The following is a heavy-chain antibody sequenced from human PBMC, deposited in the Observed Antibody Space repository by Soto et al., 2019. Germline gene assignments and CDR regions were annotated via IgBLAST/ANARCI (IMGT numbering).Heavy chain of an antibody. CDR2: IYFDGSTT. CDR1: GFTFNTHW. J-gene: IGHJ4*02. CDR3: ARGGGMGVDY. V-gene: IGHV3-74*01. D-gene: IGHD1-26*01. Sequence: GGSLRLSCTASGFTFNTHWMHWVRQAPGKGLVWVSRIYFDGSTTNYADSVKGRLTVSRDNAKNTVYLHVNTLRAEDTAVYYCARGGGMGVDYWGQGTLVTVSS.